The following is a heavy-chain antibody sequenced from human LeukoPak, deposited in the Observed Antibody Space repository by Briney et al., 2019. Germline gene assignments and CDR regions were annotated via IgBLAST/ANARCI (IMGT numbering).Heavy chain of an antibody. CDR2: INPNSGGT. Sequence: ASVKVSCKASGYTFTGYYMHWVRQAPGQGLEWMGRINPNSGGTNYAQKFQGRVTITADKSTSTAYMELSSLRSEDTAVYYCARVTQTAMVTNYYYYMDVWGKGTTVTVSS. V-gene: IGHV1-2*06. CDR3: ARVTQTAMVTNYYYYMDV. CDR1: GYTFTGYY. J-gene: IGHJ6*03. D-gene: IGHD5-18*01.